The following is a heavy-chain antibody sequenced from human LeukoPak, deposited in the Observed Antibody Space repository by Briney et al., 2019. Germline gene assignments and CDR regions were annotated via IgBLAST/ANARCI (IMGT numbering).Heavy chain of an antibody. CDR3: ARDPEPYTRRSSIAARLGAFDI. CDR1: GGTFSSYA. CDR2: IIPIFGTA. J-gene: IGHJ3*02. V-gene: IGHV1-69*13. D-gene: IGHD6-6*01. Sequence: ASVKVSCKASGGTFSSYAISWVRQAPGQGLEWMGGIIPIFGTANYAQKFQGRVTITADESTSTAYMELSSLRSEDTAVYYCARDPEPYTRRSSIAARLGAFDIWGQGTMVTVSS.